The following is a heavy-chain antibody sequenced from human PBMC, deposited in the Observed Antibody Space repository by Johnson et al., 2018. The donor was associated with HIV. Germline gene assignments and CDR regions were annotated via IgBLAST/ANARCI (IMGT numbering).Heavy chain of an antibody. CDR3: AGRYSNYAFDI. D-gene: IGHD6-13*01. V-gene: IGHV3-11*04. CDR1: GFTVSSNY. J-gene: IGHJ3*02. Sequence: QVQLVESGGGLIQPGGSLRLSCAASGFTVSSNYMSWVRQAPGKGLEWVAEINWNGANKEYADSVKGRFTITRDNVNNSLYLQMNSLRAEDTAVYYCAGRYSNYAFDIWGQGTMVTVSS. CDR2: NWNGANK.